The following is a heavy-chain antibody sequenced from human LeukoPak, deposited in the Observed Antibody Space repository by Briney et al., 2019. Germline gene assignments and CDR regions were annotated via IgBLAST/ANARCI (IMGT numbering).Heavy chain of an antibody. Sequence: PGGSLRLSCAASGFTFSSYWMSWVRQAPGKGLEWVANINQDGSEKYYVDSVKGRFTISRDNAKNSLYLPMNSLRAGDTAVYHCARDGNDGFDYWGQGMLVTVSS. D-gene: IGHD1-14*01. V-gene: IGHV3-7*05. J-gene: IGHJ4*02. CDR1: GFTFSSYW. CDR3: ARDGNDGFDY. CDR2: INQDGSEK.